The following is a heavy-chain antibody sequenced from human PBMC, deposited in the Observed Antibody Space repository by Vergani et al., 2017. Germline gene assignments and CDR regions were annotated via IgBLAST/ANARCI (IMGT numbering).Heavy chain of an antibody. J-gene: IGHJ4*02. Sequence: VQLVESGGGVVQPGTSLRLSCVVSGFALNRHAMYWVRHAPGKGLEWVANIKEDGSETFYVDSVMGRFTISRDNAKNSLYLQMNSLRAEDTAVYFCARLGLTASRREAPVFDYWGQGTLVTVSS. CDR1: GFALNRHA. CDR3: ARLGLTASRREAPVFDY. CDR2: IKEDGSET. D-gene: IGHD6-13*01. V-gene: IGHV3-7*01.